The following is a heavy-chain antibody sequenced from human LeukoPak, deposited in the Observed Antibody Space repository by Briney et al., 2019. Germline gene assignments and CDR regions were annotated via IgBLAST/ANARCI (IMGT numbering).Heavy chain of an antibody. Sequence: TGGSLRLSCAASGFTFSIYAMHWVRQAPGKGLEWVAVISYDENDKYYADSVKGRFTISRDNSKNTLYLQMNSLRAEDTAVYYCARVAMKENYWGQGTLVTVSS. CDR3: ARVAMKENY. J-gene: IGHJ4*02. CDR2: ISYDENDK. V-gene: IGHV3-30*04. CDR1: GFTFSIYA.